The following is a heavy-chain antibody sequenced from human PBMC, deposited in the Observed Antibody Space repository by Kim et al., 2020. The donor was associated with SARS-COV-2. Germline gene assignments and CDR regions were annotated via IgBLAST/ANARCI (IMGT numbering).Heavy chain of an antibody. Sequence: KGRFTLSRDNAKNSLYLQMNSLRAEDTAVYYCASPRDYYDSSDYYEAFDIWGQGTMVTVSS. D-gene: IGHD3-22*01. V-gene: IGHV3-11*06. CDR3: ASPRDYYDSSDYYEAFDI. J-gene: IGHJ3*02.